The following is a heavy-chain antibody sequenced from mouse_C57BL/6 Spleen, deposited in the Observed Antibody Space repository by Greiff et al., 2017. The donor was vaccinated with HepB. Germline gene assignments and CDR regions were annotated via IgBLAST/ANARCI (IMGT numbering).Heavy chain of an antibody. J-gene: IGHJ2*01. Sequence: VQLQQSGAELVRPGTSVKVSCKASGYAFTNYLIEWVKQRPGQGLEWIGVINPGSGGTNYNEKFKGKATLTADKSSSTAYMQLSSLTSEDSAVYCWARSASYYYGPLDYWGQGTTLTVSS. CDR3: ARSASYYYGPLDY. CDR1: GYAFTNYL. D-gene: IGHD1-1*01. CDR2: INPGSGGT. V-gene: IGHV1-54*01.